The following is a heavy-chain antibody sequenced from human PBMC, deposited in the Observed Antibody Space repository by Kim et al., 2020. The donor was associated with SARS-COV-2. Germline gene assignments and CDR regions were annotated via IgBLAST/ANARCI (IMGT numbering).Heavy chain of an antibody. J-gene: IGHJ4*02. Sequence: KGRFTISRANAKNTLYLQMHSLRAEDTAVYYCAKELEYCGGDCYPGALGYWGQGTLVTVSS. D-gene: IGHD2-21*02. CDR3: AKELEYCGGDCYPGALGY. V-gene: IGHV3-23*01.